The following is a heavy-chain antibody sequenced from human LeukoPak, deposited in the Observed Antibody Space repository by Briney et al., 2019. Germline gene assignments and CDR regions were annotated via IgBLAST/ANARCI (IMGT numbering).Heavy chain of an antibody. CDR3: ARVQSSGSYWFDY. J-gene: IGHJ4*02. Sequence: GGSLRLSCAASGFTFSTYSMNWVRQAPGKGLEWVSYISSSSSTIYYADSVKGRFTISRDNAKNSLYLQMNSLRAEDTAVYYCARVQSSGSYWFDYWGQGTLVTVSS. D-gene: IGHD1-26*01. V-gene: IGHV3-48*04. CDR1: GFTFSTYS. CDR2: ISSSSSTI.